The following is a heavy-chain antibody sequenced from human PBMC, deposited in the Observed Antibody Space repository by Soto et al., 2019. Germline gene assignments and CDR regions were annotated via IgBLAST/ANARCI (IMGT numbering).Heavy chain of an antibody. CDR1: GGSISSGGYY. CDR3: AREQLVRGYYYYGMDV. Sequence: QVQLQESGPGLVKPSQTLSLTCTVSGGSISSGGYYWSWIRQHPGKGLEWIGYIYYSGSTYYNPSLQSRVTISVDTSKNQFSLKLSSVTAADTAVYYCAREQLVRGYYYYGMDVWGQGTTVTVSS. J-gene: IGHJ6*02. D-gene: IGHD6-13*01. CDR2: IYYSGST. V-gene: IGHV4-31*03.